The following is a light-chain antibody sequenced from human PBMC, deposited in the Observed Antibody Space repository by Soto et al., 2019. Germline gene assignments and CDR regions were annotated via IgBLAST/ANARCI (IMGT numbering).Light chain of an antibody. CDR1: QSVGSNS. CDR3: QQYGSSPPLT. CDR2: GAS. V-gene: IGKV3-20*01. J-gene: IGKJ4*01. Sequence: EFVLTQSPGTPSLSPGERATLSCRASQSVGSNSLAWYQQKPGQAPRILIYGASTRATGIPDRFSGSGSGTYSTLTSSRLEPEDFAVYYCQQYGSSPPLTFGGGTKVEIK.